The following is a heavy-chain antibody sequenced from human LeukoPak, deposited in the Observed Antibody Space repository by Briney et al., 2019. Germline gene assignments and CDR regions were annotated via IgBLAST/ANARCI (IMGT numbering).Heavy chain of an antibody. J-gene: IGHJ4*02. CDR1: GFTFSSYE. CDR2: ISSSGSTI. Sequence: PGGSLRLSCAASGFTFSSYEMNWVRQAPGKGLEWVSYISSSGSTIYYADSVKGRFTISRGNAKNSLYLQMNGLRAEDTAVYYCARDGYSGYDIYWGQGTLVTISS. CDR3: ARDGYSGYDIY. D-gene: IGHD5-12*01. V-gene: IGHV3-48*03.